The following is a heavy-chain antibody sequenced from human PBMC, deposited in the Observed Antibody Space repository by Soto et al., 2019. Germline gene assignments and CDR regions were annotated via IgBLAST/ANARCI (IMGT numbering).Heavy chain of an antibody. CDR1: GYSISSGYH. CDR3: ARQDRVVAEGRWFDP. Sequence: SETLSLTCTVSGYSISSGYHWAWIRQPPGKGLEWLGSVHYSGNTYYNPSLKSRLTISVDKSKNQFSLNLSSVTAADTAVYYCARQDRVVAEGRWFDPWGQGTLVTVSS. D-gene: IGHD2-15*01. V-gene: IGHV4-38-2*02. J-gene: IGHJ5*02. CDR2: VHYSGNT.